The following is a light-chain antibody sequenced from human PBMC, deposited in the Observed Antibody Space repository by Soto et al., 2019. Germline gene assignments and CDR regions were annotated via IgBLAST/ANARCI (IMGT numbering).Light chain of an antibody. CDR1: QSISSW. J-gene: IGKJ1*01. CDR2: DAS. V-gene: IGKV1-5*01. Sequence: DIQMTPSPSTLSASVGDRVTITCRASQSISSWLAWYQQTPGKAPKLLIYDASSLESGVPSRFSGSGSGTEFTLTISSLQPDDFATYYCQQYNSYWTFGQGTKVDI. CDR3: QQYNSYWT.